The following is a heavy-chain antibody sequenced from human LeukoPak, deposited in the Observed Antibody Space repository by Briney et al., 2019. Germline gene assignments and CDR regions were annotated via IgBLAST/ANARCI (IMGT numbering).Heavy chain of an antibody. CDR1: GYTFTSYG. V-gene: IGHV1-18*01. D-gene: IGHD6-13*01. CDR2: ISAYNGNT. CDR3: AMAAADPNWFDP. Sequence: GASVKVSCKASGYTFTSYGISWVRQALGQGLEWMGWISAYNGNTKYAQKLQGRVTMTTDTSTSTAYMELRSLRSDDTAVYYCAMAAADPNWFDPWGQGTLVTVSS. J-gene: IGHJ5*02.